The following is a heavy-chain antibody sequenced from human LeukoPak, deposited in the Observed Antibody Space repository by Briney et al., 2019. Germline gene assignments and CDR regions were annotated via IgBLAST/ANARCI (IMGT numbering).Heavy chain of an antibody. V-gene: IGHV1-18*01. CDR3: ARSHYDFWSGYHDAFDI. CDR2: ISAYNGNT. D-gene: IGHD3-3*01. J-gene: IGHJ3*02. Sequence: ASVKVSCKASGYTFTSYSISWVRQAPGQGLEWMGWISAYNGNTNYAQKLQGRVTMTTDTSTSTAYMELRSLRSDDTAVYYCARSHYDFWSGYHDAFDIWGQGTVVTVSS. CDR1: GYTFTSYS.